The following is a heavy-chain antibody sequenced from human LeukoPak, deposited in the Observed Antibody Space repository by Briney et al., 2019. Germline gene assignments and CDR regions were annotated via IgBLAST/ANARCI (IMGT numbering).Heavy chain of an antibody. D-gene: IGHD3-16*02. CDR1: GFTFSSYA. CDR2: ISGSGGST. CDR3: AKDLYDYVWGSYRSTIDY. J-gene: IGHJ4*02. Sequence: PGGSLRLSCAASGFTFSSYAMSWVRQAPGKGLEWVSAISGSGGSTYYADSVKGRFTISRDNSKNTLYLQMNSLRAEDTAVYYCAKDLYDYVWGSYRSTIDYWGQGTLVTVSS. V-gene: IGHV3-23*01.